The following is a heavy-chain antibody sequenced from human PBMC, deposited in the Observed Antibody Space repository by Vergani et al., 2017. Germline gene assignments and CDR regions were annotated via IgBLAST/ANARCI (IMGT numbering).Heavy chain of an antibody. CDR2: IRPYTGHT. CDR3: ATPRLRFSYYYYYGMDV. D-gene: IGHD5-12*01. J-gene: IGHJ6*02. CDR1: SHTFQTYG. Sequence: QVQLVQSGAELKKPGASVSVSCKGSSHTFQTYGISWVRQAPGKGLEWMAWIRPYTGHTIYAQKFQGRVTMTEDTSTDTAYMELSSLRSEDTAVYYCATPRLRFSYYYYYGMDVWGQGTTVTVSS. V-gene: IGHV1-18*01.